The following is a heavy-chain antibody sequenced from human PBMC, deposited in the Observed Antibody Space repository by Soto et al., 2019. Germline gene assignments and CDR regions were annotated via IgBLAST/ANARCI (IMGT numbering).Heavy chain of an antibody. CDR2: ISAYNGNT. V-gene: IGHV1-18*01. J-gene: IGHJ6*03. CDR3: APRGGSNTITGELPPYCYYYMAV. D-gene: IGHD7-27*01. Sequence: QVQLVQSGAEVKKPGASVKVSCKASGYTFTSYGISWVRQAPGQGLEWMGWISAYNGNTNYAQKLQGRVTMATDTSTSTAYRELMSLRSEDTAVYYCAPRGGSNTITGELPPYCYYYMAVWGKGTKVTVSS. CDR1: GYTFTSYG.